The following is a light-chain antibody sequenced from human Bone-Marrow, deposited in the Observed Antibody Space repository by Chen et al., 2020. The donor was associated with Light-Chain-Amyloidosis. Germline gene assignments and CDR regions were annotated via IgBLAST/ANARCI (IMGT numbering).Light chain of an antibody. J-gene: IGLJ1*01. V-gene: IGLV2-14*01. CDR3: SSYTITNTLV. Sequence: QSALTQPASVSGSPGRSITISSPGPSSDVGGDNHVSWYQQHPDKAPKLMIYEVTNRPSWVPDRFSGSKSDNTASLTISGLQTEDEADYFCSSYTITNTLVFGSGTRVTVL. CDR1: SSDVGGDNH. CDR2: EVT.